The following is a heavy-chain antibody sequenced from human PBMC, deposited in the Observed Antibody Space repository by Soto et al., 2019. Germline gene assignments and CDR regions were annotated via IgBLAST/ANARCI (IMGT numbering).Heavy chain of an antibody. CDR3: AHSPWGAAPDY. D-gene: IGHD3-16*01. Sequence: QITLKESGPTLVKPTQTLTLTCTFSGFSLSARGVGVGWIRQPPAKALERLALIYWNDDKRYSPSLQSRLTITKDASKNQVVFSMTNVDPADTATYYCAHSPWGAAPDYWGQGTLVTVSS. CDR1: GFSLSARGVG. CDR2: IYWNDDK. V-gene: IGHV2-5*01. J-gene: IGHJ4*02.